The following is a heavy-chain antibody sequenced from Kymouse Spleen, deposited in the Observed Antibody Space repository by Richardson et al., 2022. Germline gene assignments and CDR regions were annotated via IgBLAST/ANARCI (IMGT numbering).Heavy chain of an antibody. Sequence: QVQLQQSGPGLVKPSQTLSLTCAISGDSVSSNSAAWNWIRQSPSRGLEWLGRTYYRSKWYNDYAVSVKSRITINPDTSKNQFSLQLNSVTPEDTAVYYCARDRGTMVRGVIPYYYGMDVWGQGTTVTVSS. CDR2: TYYRSKWYN. CDR1: GDSVSSNSAA. J-gene: IGHJ6*02. V-gene: IGHV6-1*01. D-gene: IGHD3-10*01. CDR3: ARDRGTMVRGVIPYYYGMDV.